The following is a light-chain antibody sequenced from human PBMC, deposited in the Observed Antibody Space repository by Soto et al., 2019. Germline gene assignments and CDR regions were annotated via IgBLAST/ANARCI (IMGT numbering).Light chain of an antibody. CDR3: QQYNNWPLYT. J-gene: IGKJ2*01. V-gene: IGKV1-17*01. CDR1: QGIRND. CDR2: AAS. Sequence: DIPMTQSPSSLSASVGDRVTITCRASQGIRNDLGWFQQKPGKAPQRLIYAASSLQSGVPSRFNGSGSGTEFTLTISSLQPEDFAVYYCQQYNNWPLYTFGQGTKLEIK.